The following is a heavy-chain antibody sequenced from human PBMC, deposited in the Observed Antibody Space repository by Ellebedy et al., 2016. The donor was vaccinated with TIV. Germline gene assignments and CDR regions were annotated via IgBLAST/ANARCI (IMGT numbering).Heavy chain of an antibody. V-gene: IGHV3-74*01. CDR1: GFTFSNDW. CDR3: ARGELNSGMDV. D-gene: IGHD3-16*01. J-gene: IGHJ6*02. CDR2: IDGGGSTT. Sequence: PGGSLRLSCAASGFTFSNDWVNWVRQAPGKGLAWVSRIDGGGSTTNYADSVKGRFTISRDNAKNTVYLLMNSLRAEDTALYYCARGELNSGMDVWGQGTTVTVSS.